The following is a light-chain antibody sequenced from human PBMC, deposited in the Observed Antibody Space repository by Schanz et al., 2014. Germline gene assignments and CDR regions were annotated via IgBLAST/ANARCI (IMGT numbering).Light chain of an antibody. CDR1: SRDVGKYNL. CDR3: SSYTSSGNVV. Sequence: QSALTQPASVSGSPGQSITISCTGTSRDVGKYNLVSWHQQLPGKAPKLIFYEGTMRPSGVSYRFSVSKSGNTASLTISGLQTEDEADYFCSSYTSSGNVVFGTGTKLTVL. J-gene: IGLJ1*01. V-gene: IGLV2-14*02. CDR2: EGT.